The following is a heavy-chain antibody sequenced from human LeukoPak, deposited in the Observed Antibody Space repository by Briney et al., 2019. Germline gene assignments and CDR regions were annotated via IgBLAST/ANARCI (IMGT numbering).Heavy chain of an antibody. CDR3: ARTYGSSGLGYFDL. CDR2: NCDSGRP. V-gene: IGHV4-59*01. CDR1: GGSISSYY. J-gene: IGHJ2*01. Sequence: PSETLSLTCTVSGGSISSYYWSWIRQPPATGLEWIGYNCDSGRPNYRPSLKSRLTISVDTSQNQFSLQLSSVTAADTAVYYCARTYGSSGLGYFDLWGRGTLVTVSS. D-gene: IGHD6-13*01.